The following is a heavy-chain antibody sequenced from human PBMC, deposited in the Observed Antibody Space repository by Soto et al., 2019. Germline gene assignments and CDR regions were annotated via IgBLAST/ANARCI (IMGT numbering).Heavy chain of an antibody. D-gene: IGHD3-10*01. V-gene: IGHV6-1*01. CDR2: TYYKSKWNN. Sequence: SQTLSLTCVNSGDSVSSNSAGWNWIRQSPSRGLEWLGRTYYKSKWNNDYALSVKSRITINPDTSKNQFSLHLYSVTPEDTAVYYCTGITWFRGMDVWGQGTPVTVSS. J-gene: IGHJ6*02. CDR1: GDSVSSNSAG. CDR3: TGITWFRGMDV.